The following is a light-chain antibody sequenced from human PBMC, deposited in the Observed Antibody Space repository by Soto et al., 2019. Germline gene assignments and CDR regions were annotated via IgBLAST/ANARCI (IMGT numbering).Light chain of an antibody. V-gene: IGLV1-44*01. Sequence: QAVLTQPPSASGTPGQRVTISCSGSSSNIGYHIVNWYQQFPGTAPKLLIYSDNLRPSGVPDRFSASKSGTSASLAINGLQSEDEADYYCSSYAGSNNYVFGTGTKVTVL. J-gene: IGLJ1*01. CDR3: SSYAGSNNYV. CDR2: SDN. CDR1: SSNIGYHI.